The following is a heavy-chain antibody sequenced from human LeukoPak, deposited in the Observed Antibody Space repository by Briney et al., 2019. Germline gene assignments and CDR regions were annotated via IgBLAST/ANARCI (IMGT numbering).Heavy chain of an antibody. CDR1: GFTFSSYS. CDR2: ISSSSSTI. Sequence: GGSLRLSCAVSGFTFSSYSMNWVRQAPGKGLEWVSHISSSSSTINYADSVKGRFTISRDNAKNSLYLQMNSLRAEDTAVYYCAREDHSNYNYWGQGTLVTVSS. J-gene: IGHJ4*02. V-gene: IGHV3-48*04. CDR3: AREDHSNYNY. D-gene: IGHD4-11*01.